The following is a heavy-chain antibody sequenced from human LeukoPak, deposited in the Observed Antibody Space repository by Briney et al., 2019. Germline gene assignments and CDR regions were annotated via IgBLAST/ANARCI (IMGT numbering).Heavy chain of an antibody. D-gene: IGHD2-15*01. J-gene: IGHJ4*02. CDR2: MSSSGGTI. CDR1: GFSFSSYE. V-gene: IGHV3-48*03. CDR3: AKSVVVAARFDY. Sequence: GGSLRLSCAASGFSFSSYEMNWVRQAPGKGPEWVSYMSSSGGTIYYADSVKGRFTISRDNSKNTLYLQMNSLRAEDTAVYYCAKSVVVAARFDYWGQGTLVTVSS.